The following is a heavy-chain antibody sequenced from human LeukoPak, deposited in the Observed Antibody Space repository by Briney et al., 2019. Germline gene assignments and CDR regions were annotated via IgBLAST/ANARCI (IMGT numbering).Heavy chain of an antibody. CDR2: IKSDGSWT. Sequence: GGSLRLSCAASGFIIRGYWMHWVRQAPGKGVRWVSRIKSDGSWTNYADSVRGRSTISRDNAKNSLFLQMVGLRAEDTAIYYCVRDGDAYDFDLWGQGILVTVSS. D-gene: IGHD5-12*01. J-gene: IGHJ4*02. CDR3: VRDGDAYDFDL. CDR1: GFIIRGYW. V-gene: IGHV3-74*01.